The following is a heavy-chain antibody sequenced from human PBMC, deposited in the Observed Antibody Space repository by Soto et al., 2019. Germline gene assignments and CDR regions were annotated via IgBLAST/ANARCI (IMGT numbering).Heavy chain of an antibody. CDR3: ARVMITFGGVIVTSMVAFDI. CDR1: GGSISSSNW. CDR2: IYHSGST. J-gene: IGHJ3*02. V-gene: IGHV4-4*02. Sequence: SETLSLTCAVSGGSISSSNWWSWVRQPPGKGLEWIGEIYHSGSTNYNPSLKSRVTISVDKSKNQFSLKLSSVTAADTAVYYCARVMITFGGVIVTSMVAFDIWGQGTMVT. D-gene: IGHD3-16*02.